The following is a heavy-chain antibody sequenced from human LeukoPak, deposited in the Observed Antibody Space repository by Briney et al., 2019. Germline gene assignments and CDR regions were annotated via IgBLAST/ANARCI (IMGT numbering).Heavy chain of an antibody. CDR3: ARGGYSGTYDFDY. Sequence: GGSLRLSCAASGFTFSTDGMHWVRQAPGKGLEWVAVVWYDGSSINYVDSVKGRFTISRDNSKSTLYLQMTSLTAEDTAGYYFARGGYSGTYDFDYWGQGTMVTAAS. CDR1: GFTFSTDG. D-gene: IGHD6-13*01. V-gene: IGHV3-33*01. J-gene: IGHJ4*02. CDR2: VWYDGSSI.